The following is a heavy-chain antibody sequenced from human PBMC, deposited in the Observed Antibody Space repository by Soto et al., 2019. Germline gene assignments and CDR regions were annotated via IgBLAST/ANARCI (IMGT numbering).Heavy chain of an antibody. CDR1: GYTFTSYG. J-gene: IGHJ1*01. V-gene: IGHV1-18*01. CDR2: ISAYNGNT. D-gene: IGHD6-19*01. Sequence: GASVKVSCKASGYTFTSYGISWVRQAPGQGLEWMGWISAYNGNTNYAQKLQGRVTMTTDTSTSTAYMELRSLRSDDTAVYYCARDSRSIAVAGNGYFQHWGQGTLVTSPQ. CDR3: ARDSRSIAVAGNGYFQH.